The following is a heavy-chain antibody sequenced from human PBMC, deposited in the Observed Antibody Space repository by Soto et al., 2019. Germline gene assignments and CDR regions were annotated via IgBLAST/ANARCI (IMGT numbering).Heavy chain of an antibody. V-gene: IGHV3-30-3*01. J-gene: IGHJ4*01. CDR1: GFIFSSYA. CDR3: ARDFDY. Sequence: QVQLVESGGGVVQPGRSLRLSCAASGFIFSSYAMHWVRQAPGKGLEWVAFISYDGSKKYYADSVKGRFTISRDSAKNTLYLQMNSLRAEDTAVYYCARDFDYWGHGTLVTVSS. CDR2: ISYDGSKK.